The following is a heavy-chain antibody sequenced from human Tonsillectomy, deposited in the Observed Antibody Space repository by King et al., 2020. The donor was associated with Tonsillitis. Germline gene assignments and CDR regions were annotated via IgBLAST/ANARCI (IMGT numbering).Heavy chain of an antibody. Sequence: VQLVESGGGLVQPGGSLRLSCAASGFTFSSYAMNWVRQAPGKGLEWVSVIYSGGSSAFYADSVKGRFTVSRDNSKNTLYVQMNSLRAEDTAVYYCAKGIAAAGPPGFDYWGQGTLVTVSS. V-gene: IGHV3-23*03. CDR1: GFTFSSYA. J-gene: IGHJ4*02. CDR3: AKGIAAAGPPGFDY. D-gene: IGHD6-13*01. CDR2: IYSGGSSA.